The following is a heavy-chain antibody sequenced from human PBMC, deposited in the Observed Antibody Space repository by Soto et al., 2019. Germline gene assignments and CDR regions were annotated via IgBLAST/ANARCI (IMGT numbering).Heavy chain of an antibody. CDR3: ARLRIATNNYKWFDP. CDR2: IYVTGAV. V-gene: IGHV4-31*03. CDR1: GAALNSGNYY. D-gene: IGHD2-21*01. J-gene: IGHJ5*02. Sequence: SETLSLTCSVSGAALNSGNYYWSWIRQVPGKGLEWIGHIYVTGAVDYNPSLRDRITISQDTSERQFSLNLRLVTAADTAVYYCARLRIATNNYKWFDPWGRGTLVTVSS.